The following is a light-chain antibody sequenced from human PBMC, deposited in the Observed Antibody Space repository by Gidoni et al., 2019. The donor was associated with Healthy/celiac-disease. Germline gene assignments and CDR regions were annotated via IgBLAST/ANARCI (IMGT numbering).Light chain of an antibody. V-gene: IGKV1-39*01. CDR2: AAS. Sequence: DIQMTQSPSSLSASVGARVTITCRASQSISSYLNWYQQKPGKAPKLLIYAASSLQSGVPSRFSGSGSGTDFTLTISSLQPEDFATYYCQQSYSTSSLTFGGXTKVEIK. J-gene: IGKJ4*01. CDR1: QSISSY. CDR3: QQSYSTSSLT.